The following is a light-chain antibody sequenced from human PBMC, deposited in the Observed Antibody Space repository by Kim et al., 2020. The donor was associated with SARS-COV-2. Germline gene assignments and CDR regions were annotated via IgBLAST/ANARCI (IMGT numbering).Light chain of an antibody. Sequence: QSVVTQPPSASGSPGQSVTISCTGTISDVGGYNYVSWYQQHPGKAPKLMIYEVSKRPSGVPDRFSGSKSGNTASLTVSGLQAEDEADYYCSSYAGSDNYVFGTGTKVTVL. CDR3: SSYAGSDNYV. J-gene: IGLJ1*01. CDR1: ISDVGGYNY. CDR2: EVS. V-gene: IGLV2-8*01.